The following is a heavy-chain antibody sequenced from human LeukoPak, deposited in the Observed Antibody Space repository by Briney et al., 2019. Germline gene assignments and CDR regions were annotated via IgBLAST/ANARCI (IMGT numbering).Heavy chain of an antibody. Sequence: GGSLRLSCAASRFIFSDYYMSWIRQAPGKGLEWVSYISTSGSTIYYADSVKGRFTISRDNAKNSLYLQMNSLRAEDTAVYYCARGPPYGSGSDFLDYWGQGTLVTVSS. J-gene: IGHJ4*02. D-gene: IGHD3-10*01. CDR3: ARGPPYGSGSDFLDY. CDR1: RFIFSDYY. V-gene: IGHV3-11*04. CDR2: ISTSGSTI.